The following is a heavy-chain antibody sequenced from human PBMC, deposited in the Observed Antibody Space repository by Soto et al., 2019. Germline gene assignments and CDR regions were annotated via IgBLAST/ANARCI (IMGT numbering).Heavy chain of an antibody. Sequence: QLQLQESGPGLVKPSETLSLTCTVSGGSISSSSYYWGWIRQPPGKGLEWIGSIYYSGSTYYNPSLQSRVTISVDTSKNQFSLKLSSVTAADTAVYYCARHEQQLVYDWFDPWGQGTLVTVSS. D-gene: IGHD6-13*01. J-gene: IGHJ5*02. CDR3: ARHEQQLVYDWFDP. CDR1: GGSISSSSYY. V-gene: IGHV4-39*01. CDR2: IYYSGST.